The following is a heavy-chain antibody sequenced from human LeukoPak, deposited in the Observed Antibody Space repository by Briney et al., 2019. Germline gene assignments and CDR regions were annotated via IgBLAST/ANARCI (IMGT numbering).Heavy chain of an antibody. D-gene: IGHD6-13*01. J-gene: IGHJ4*02. CDR1: GYIFDRYD. CDR2: FNPENGNT. CDR3: AREHSSSWDQFDY. Sequence: ASVKVSCKASGYIFDRYDINWVRQATGKWLEWMGWFNPENGNTNYAQKVQGRVTITADTSTSTSYMELRSLRSDDTAVYYCAREHSSSWDQFDYWGQGTLVTVSS. V-gene: IGHV1-18*01.